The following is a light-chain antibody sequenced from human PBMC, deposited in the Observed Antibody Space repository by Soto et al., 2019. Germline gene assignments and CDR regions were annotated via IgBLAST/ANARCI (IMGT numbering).Light chain of an antibody. V-gene: IGKV1-5*01. CDR1: QSISSC. CDR2: DAS. J-gene: IGKJ1*01. CDR3: QPYNSNWT. Sequence: IKVNNSPSTEPGLLGERVSSTSRASQSISSCLAWYQQKPGKDPKLLIYDASSLESGVPSRFCGSGSGTKFSLTSISINADEFATDDCQPYNSNWTFGQGTKVDIK.